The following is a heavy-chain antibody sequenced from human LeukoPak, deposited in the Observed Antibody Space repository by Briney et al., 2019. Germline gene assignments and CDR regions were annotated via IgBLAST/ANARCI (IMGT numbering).Heavy chain of an antibody. CDR3: ARGRVPGYDFWSGYYANDY. V-gene: IGHV1-8*01. Sequence: ASVKVSCKASGYTFTSYDINWVRQATGQGLEWMGWTNPNSGNTGYAQKFQGRVTMTRNTSISTAYMELSSLRSEDTAVYYCARGRVPGYDFWSGYYANDYWGQGTLVTVSS. CDR2: TNPNSGNT. D-gene: IGHD3-3*01. J-gene: IGHJ4*02. CDR1: GYTFTSYD.